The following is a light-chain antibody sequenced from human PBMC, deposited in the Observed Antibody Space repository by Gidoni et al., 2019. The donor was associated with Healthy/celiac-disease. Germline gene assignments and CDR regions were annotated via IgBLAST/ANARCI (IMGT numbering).Light chain of an antibody. CDR3: QTWGTPWV. CDR1: SGHSSYA. Sequence: QLVLTHSPSASASLGASVKLTCTLSSGHSSYAIAWHQQQPEKGPRYLMKLNSDGSHSKGDGIPDRFSGSSSGAERYLTISSLQSEDEADYYCQTWGTPWVFGGGTKLTVL. CDR2: LNSDGSH. J-gene: IGLJ3*02. V-gene: IGLV4-69*01.